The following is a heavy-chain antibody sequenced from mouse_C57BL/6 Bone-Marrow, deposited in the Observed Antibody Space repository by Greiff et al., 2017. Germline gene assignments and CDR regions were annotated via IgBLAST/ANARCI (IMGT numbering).Heavy chain of an antibody. J-gene: IGHJ3*01. D-gene: IGHD1-1*02. V-gene: IGHV1-66*01. Sequence: VQLQQSGPELVKPGASVKISCKASGYSFTSYYIHWVKQRPGQGLEWIGWIYPGSGNTKYNEKFKGKATLTADTSSSTAYMQLSSLTSEDSAVYCCARDYYGGWIAYWGQGTLVTVSA. CDR3: ARDYYGGWIAY. CDR1: GYSFTSYY. CDR2: IYPGSGNT.